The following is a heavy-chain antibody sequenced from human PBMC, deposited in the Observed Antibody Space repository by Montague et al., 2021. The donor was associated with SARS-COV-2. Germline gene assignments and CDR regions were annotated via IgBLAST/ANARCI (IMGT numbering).Heavy chain of an antibody. V-gene: IGHV4-39*02. CDR2: IYFTGKX. J-gene: IGHJ3*02. CDR1: GDSISRSHYF. Sequence: ETLSLTCSVSGDSISRSHYFWAWIRQPPGMGLEWIGSIYFTGKXYYHPSLKSRVTISIDTSKNHFSLRLSSVTAADSAVFYCARWGLNNAFDIWGLGTMITSSS. D-gene: IGHD1/OR15-1a*01. CDR3: ARWGLNNAFDI.